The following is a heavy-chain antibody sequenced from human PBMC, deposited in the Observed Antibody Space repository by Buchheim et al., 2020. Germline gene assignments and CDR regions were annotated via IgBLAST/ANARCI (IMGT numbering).Heavy chain of an antibody. J-gene: IGHJ2*01. CDR1: GGSFSGYY. D-gene: IGHD1-7*01. V-gene: IGHV4-34*01. CDR2: INHSGST. Sequence: QVQLQQWGAGLLKPSETLSLTCAVYGGSFSGYYWSWIRQPPGKGLEWIGEINHSGSTNYTPSLKCRVTISVDTSKNQFSLQLSSVTAADTAVYYCARLPSVLTGTTDDLWGRGTL. CDR3: ARLPSVLTGTTDDL.